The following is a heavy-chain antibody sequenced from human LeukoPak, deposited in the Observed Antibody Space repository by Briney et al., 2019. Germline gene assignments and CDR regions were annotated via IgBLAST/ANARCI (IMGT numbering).Heavy chain of an antibody. CDR2: IRYDGSNK. Sequence: GGSLRLSCAASGFTFSSYGMHWVRQAPGKGLEWVAFIRYDGSNKYYADSVKGRFTISRDNSKNTLYLQMNSLRAEDTAVYYCAKNIAARPSSYFDYWGQGTLVTVSS. D-gene: IGHD6-6*01. J-gene: IGHJ4*02. V-gene: IGHV3-30*02. CDR3: AKNIAARPSSYFDY. CDR1: GFTFSSYG.